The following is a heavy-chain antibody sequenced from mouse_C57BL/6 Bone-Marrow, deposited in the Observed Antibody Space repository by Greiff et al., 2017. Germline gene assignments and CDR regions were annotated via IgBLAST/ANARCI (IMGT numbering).Heavy chain of an antibody. J-gene: IGHJ3*01. CDR1: GYTFTSYG. V-gene: IGHV1-81*01. Sequence: QVHVKQSGAELARPGASVKLSCKASGYTFTSYGISWVKQRTGQGLEWIGEIYPRSGNTYYNEKFKGKATLSADKSSSTAYMELRSLTSEDSAVYVCSIYLRFAYGGQGTLVTVSA. CDR2: IYPRSGNT. D-gene: IGHD5-1-1*01. CDR3: SIYLRFAY.